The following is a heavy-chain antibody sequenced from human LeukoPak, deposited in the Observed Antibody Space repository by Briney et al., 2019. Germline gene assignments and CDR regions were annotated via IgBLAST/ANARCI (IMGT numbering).Heavy chain of an antibody. J-gene: IGHJ6*03. CDR1: GFTFSSYE. CDR2: ISSSGSTI. D-gene: IGHD6-19*01. Sequence: PGGSLRLSCAASGFTFSSYEMNWVRQAPGKGLEWVSYISSSGSTIYYADSVKGRFTISRDNSKNTLYLQMNSLRAEDTAVYYCARRGPPGYSSGWYHYYYYYYYMDVWGKGTTVTISS. V-gene: IGHV3-48*03. CDR3: ARRGPPGYSSGWYHYYYYYYYMDV.